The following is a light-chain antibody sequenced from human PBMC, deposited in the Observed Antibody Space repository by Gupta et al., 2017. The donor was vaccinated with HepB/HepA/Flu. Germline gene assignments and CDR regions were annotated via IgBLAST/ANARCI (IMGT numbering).Light chain of an antibody. CDR1: QPVGNIY. Sequence: ETVLTQSPGPLSLSPGERATLSCRASQPVGNIYVAWYQQKPGQAPRLLIYGASSRAAGIPDRFSGSGSGTDFSLTINRLEPEDFAVYYCQQWANSGWTFGQGTKVEIK. CDR2: GAS. V-gene: IGKV3-20*01. CDR3: QQWANSGWT. J-gene: IGKJ1*01.